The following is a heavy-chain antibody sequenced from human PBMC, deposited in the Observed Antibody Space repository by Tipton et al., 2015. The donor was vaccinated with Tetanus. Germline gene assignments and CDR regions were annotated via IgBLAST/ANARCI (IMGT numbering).Heavy chain of an antibody. CDR3: ARTTRRWLHPDY. J-gene: IGHJ4*02. Sequence: TLSLTCTVSGGSVRSGSYYWNWIRQSPGKGLEWLGYISYSGSTNSNYSLKSRITISQDTAQNQFSLQLRSVTAADTAIYYCARTTRRWLHPDYWGQGTLVTVSS. V-gene: IGHV4-61*01. CDR2: ISYSGST. CDR1: GGSVRSGSYY. D-gene: IGHD5-24*01.